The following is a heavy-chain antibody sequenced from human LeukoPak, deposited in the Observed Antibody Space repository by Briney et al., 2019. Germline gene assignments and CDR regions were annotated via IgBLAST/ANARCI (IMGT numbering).Heavy chain of an antibody. D-gene: IGHD5-18*01. CDR1: AFTFSTYW. Sequence: GRSLRLSCAASAFTFSTYWMSWVRQAPGKRLEWVANIKQDGSGKYYVDSVKGRFTISRDNAKDSLYLQMNSLRAEDTAVYYCARARFSYGHDYFDYWGQGTLVTVSS. CDR3: ARARFSYGHDYFDY. V-gene: IGHV3-7*04. J-gene: IGHJ4*02. CDR2: IKQDGSGK.